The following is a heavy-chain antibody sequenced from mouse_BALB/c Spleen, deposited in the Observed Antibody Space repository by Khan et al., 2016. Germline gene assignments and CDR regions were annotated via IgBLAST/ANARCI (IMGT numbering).Heavy chain of an antibody. CDR1: GYSITSGYY. Sequence: EVQLQESGPGLVKPSQSLSLTCSVTGYSITSGYYWNWIRQFPGNKLEWMGYISYDGSNNYNPSLKNRISITRATSKNQFFLKLNSVTTEDTDTYYCAREGDYAMDYWGQGTSVTVSS. V-gene: IGHV3-6*02. CDR2: ISYDGSN. CDR3: AREGDYAMDY. J-gene: IGHJ4*01.